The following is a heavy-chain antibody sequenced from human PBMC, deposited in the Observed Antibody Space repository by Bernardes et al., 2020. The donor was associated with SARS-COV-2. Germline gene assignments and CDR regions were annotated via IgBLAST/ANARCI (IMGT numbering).Heavy chain of an antibody. V-gene: IGHV3-7*05. CDR3: STGPPAGY. J-gene: IGHJ1*01. Sequence: GGSLRLSCAASGFSFRDSWMSWIRQSPGKGLEWVANIGTDGSAKTYVDSVKGRFTISRDNAKNSLILEMNSLRVEDTAVYYCSTGPPAGYWGQGTLVAVS. CDR2: IGTDGSAK. CDR1: GFSFRDSW.